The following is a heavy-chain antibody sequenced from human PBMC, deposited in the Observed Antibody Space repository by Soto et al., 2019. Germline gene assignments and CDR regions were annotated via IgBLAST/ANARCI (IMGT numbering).Heavy chain of an antibody. CDR1: GFTFSADG. V-gene: IGHV3-30*18. J-gene: IGHJ4*02. D-gene: IGHD6-13*01. CDR2: ISSDGSEK. Sequence: QVQLVESGGGVVQPGRSLRLSCAASGFTFSADGMHWVRQAPGKGLEWVAVISSDGSEKFYAASVKGRFTISRDNSKDTLYLQMNNLRAEDTDVYYCAKDRSSSWYYFENWGQGTLVTVSS. CDR3: AKDRSSSWYYFEN.